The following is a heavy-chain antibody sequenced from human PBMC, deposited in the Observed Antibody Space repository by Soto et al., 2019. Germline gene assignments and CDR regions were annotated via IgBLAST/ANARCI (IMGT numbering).Heavy chain of an antibody. J-gene: IGHJ4*02. Sequence: GESLKISCKGSGFTFTSYWIAWVRQMPGKGLEWMGIIYPGDSDSSYSPSFQGQVTISADKSINTAYLHWSSLKASDTAIYYCAKHEGYCSTTTCSNFDYWGLGTLVTVSS. CDR3: AKHEGYCSTTTCSNFDY. CDR2: IYPGDSDS. D-gene: IGHD2-2*01. CDR1: GFTFTSYW. V-gene: IGHV5-51*01.